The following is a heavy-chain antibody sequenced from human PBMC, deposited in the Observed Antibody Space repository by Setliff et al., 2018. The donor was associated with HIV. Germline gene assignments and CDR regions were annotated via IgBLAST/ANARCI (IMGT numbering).Heavy chain of an antibody. D-gene: IGHD5-18*01. CDR1: GVSITSATLS. CDR2: IDYSGSA. Sequence: PSETLSLTCAVSGVSITSATLSWRWIRHSPGKGLVWIGYIDYSGSAFYNPSRKSRLTLSRDTSKNHFSLRMKSVPAADTAVYYCAREGKTALVTKYLDYWGQGTLITVSS. J-gene: IGHJ4*02. V-gene: IGHV4-31*11. CDR3: AREGKTALVTKYLDY.